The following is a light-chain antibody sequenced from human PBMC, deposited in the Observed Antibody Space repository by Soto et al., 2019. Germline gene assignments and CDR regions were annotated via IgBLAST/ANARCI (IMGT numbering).Light chain of an antibody. CDR2: GAS. CDR3: QQHGSSPRT. V-gene: IGKV3-20*01. Sequence: EIVLTQSPGTVSLSQGERATLSCKASERVSSTFLAWYQQKPGQAPRLLIYGASSRAPGIPDRFSASGSGTDFTLTIRGLEPEDFAVYYCQQHGSSPRTFGGGTKVEI. J-gene: IGKJ4*01. CDR1: ERVSSTF.